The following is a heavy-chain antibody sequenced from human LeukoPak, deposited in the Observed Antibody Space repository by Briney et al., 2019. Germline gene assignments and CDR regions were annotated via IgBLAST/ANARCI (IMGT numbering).Heavy chain of an antibody. Sequence: GGSLRLSCAASGFTFSSYAMSWVRQAPGKGLEWVSAISGSGGSTYYADSVKGRFTISRDNSKNTLYLQMNSLRAEDTAVYYCAKPYCSSTSCYKRDMWFDPWGQGTLVTVSS. V-gene: IGHV3-23*01. J-gene: IGHJ5*02. CDR2: ISGSGGST. D-gene: IGHD2-2*01. CDR3: AKPYCSSTSCYKRDMWFDP. CDR1: GFTFSSYA.